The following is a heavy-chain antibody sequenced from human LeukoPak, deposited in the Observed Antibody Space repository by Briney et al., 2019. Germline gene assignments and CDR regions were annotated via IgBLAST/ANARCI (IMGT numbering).Heavy chain of an antibody. CDR1: GFTFSSYW. CDR3: ARNTGYSYGYIDY. Sequence: QPGGSLRLSCAASGFTFSSYWMHWVRQAPGNGLVWVSRINSDGSGTSYADSVKGRFTISRDNAKNTLYLQMNSLRAEDTAVYYCARNTGYSYGYIDYWGQGTLVTVSS. D-gene: IGHD5-18*01. V-gene: IGHV3-74*01. CDR2: INSDGSGT. J-gene: IGHJ4*02.